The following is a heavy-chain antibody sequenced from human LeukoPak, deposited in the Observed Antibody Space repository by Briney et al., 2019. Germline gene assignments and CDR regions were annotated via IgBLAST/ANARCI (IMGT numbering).Heavy chain of an antibody. D-gene: IGHD3-10*01. Sequence: ESGPTPVNPTQTLTLTCTLSGFTFTSRGVGVGWIRQPPGKALEWLALIWWNDDKRYSPTLKGRLILTPDTSQNQVVLKMTNMDPIDTATYYCAHVYGSGSFDIWGQGTMVTVSA. CDR1: GFTFTSRGVG. J-gene: IGHJ3*02. V-gene: IGHV2-5*01. CDR3: AHVYGSGSFDI. CDR2: IWWNDDK.